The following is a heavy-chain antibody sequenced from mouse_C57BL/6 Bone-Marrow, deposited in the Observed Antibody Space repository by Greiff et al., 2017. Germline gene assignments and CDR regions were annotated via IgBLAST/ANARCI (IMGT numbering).Heavy chain of an antibody. Sequence: VQLQQSGPELVKPGASVKISCKASGYSFTGYYMNWVKQSPEKSLEWIGEINPSTGGTTYNQKFKAKATLTVDKSSSTAYMQLKSLTSEDSAVYYWARNYSNYFDYWGQGTTLTVSS. V-gene: IGHV1-42*01. CDR2: INPSTGGT. CDR3: ARNYSNYFDY. D-gene: IGHD2-5*01. J-gene: IGHJ2*01. CDR1: GYSFTGYY.